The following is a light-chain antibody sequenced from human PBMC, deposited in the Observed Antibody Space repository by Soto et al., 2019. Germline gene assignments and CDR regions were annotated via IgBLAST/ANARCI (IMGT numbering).Light chain of an antibody. Sequence: HMTQSPSTLSASVGGRVTITCRASQSIINWLAWYQQKPGKAPKLLIYGASSLESGIPSRFSGSGSGTEFTLTISSLHPDDFATYYCQQYNTYSWTFGQGTKVDIK. V-gene: IGKV1-5*01. CDR2: GAS. CDR1: QSIINW. J-gene: IGKJ1*01. CDR3: QQYNTYSWT.